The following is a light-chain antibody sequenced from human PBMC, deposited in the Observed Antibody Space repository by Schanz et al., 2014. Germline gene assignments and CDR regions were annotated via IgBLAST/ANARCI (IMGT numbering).Light chain of an antibody. Sequence: DIQMTQSPSSLSASVGDRVTIACRSSQTISDYLNWYQQIPGKAPKLLIYAASDLQAGVPSRFSGSGSGTDFTLTISSVQPEDFATYYCQQNSNTPLTFGGGTKVEIK. V-gene: IGKV1-39*01. CDR1: QTISDY. J-gene: IGKJ4*01. CDR3: QQNSNTPLT. CDR2: AAS.